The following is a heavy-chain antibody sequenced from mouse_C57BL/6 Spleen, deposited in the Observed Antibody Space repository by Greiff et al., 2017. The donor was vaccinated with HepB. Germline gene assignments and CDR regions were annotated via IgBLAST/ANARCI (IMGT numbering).Heavy chain of an antibody. J-gene: IGHJ3*01. CDR1: GFTFSDYY. CDR3: ARRDSSGPFAY. D-gene: IGHD3-2*02. Sequence: EVQRVESGGGLVQPGGSLKLSCAASGFTFSDYYMYWVRQTPEKRLEWVAYISNGGGSTYYPDTVKGRFTISRDNAKNTLYLQMSRLKSEDTAMYYCARRDSSGPFAYWGQGTLVTVSA. V-gene: IGHV5-12*01. CDR2: ISNGGGST.